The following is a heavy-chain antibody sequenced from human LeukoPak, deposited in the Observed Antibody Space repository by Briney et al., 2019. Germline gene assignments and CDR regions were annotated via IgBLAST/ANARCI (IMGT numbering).Heavy chain of an antibody. CDR2: IIPLFRTA. CDR1: GGTFSSYA. V-gene: IGHV1-69*06. Sequence: ASVKVSCKASGGTFSSYAISWVRRAPGQGPEWMGGIIPLFRTANYAQKFRGRVTITADKSTNTAFMELSSLRSEDTAMYYCATNYEILSGYPKNYYFHIWGQGTMVTVSS. D-gene: IGHD3-9*01. CDR3: ATNYEILSGYPKNYYFHI. J-gene: IGHJ3*02.